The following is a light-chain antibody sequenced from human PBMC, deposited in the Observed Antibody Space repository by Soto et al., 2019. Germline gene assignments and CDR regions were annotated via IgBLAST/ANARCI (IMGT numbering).Light chain of an antibody. J-gene: IGKJ1*01. V-gene: IGKV3-11*01. CDR1: QSVGSY. CDR2: DAS. CDR3: QQRSHWPPT. Sequence: EIVLTQSPATLSLSPGERATLSCRASQSVGSYLAWYQRKPGQAPRLLIYDASNRATGIPARFSGSGSGTDFTLTISSLEPEYFAVYYCQQRSHWPPTFGQGPKVDIK.